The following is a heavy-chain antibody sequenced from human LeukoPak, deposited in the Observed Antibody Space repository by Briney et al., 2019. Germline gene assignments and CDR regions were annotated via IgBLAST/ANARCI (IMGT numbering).Heavy chain of an antibody. D-gene: IGHD3-10*01. J-gene: IGHJ3*02. CDR2: IKEDGSEK. CDR1: GFTLSSYW. V-gene: IGHV3-7*03. Sequence: GGSLRLFCAASGFTLSSYWMSWDRQAPGKGLEWVANIKEDGSEKYYVDSVKGRFTISRDNAKNSLYLHMNSLTAEDTAMYYCARDWVAGVPFDAFDIWGQGTMVSVSS. CDR3: ARDWVAGVPFDAFDI.